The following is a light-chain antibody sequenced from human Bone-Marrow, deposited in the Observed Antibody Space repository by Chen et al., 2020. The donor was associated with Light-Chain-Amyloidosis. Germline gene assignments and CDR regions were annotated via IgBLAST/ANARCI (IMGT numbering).Light chain of an antibody. V-gene: IGKV3-20*01. CDR3: QQYGRLPLT. Sequence: ETVLTQSPGTLSLSPGEGANLSCRASQTISSNYLTWYQETLGQATRVLIYGSSSRATGIPDRFNGSRSGTDFPLTISRLESEACAMYYCQQYGRLPLTFGGGTTV. CDR1: QTISSNY. J-gene: IGKJ4*01. CDR2: GSS.